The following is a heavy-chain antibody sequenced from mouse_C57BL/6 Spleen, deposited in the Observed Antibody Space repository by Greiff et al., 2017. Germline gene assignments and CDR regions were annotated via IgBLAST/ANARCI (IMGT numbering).Heavy chain of an antibody. D-gene: IGHD1-1*01. J-gene: IGHJ2*01. CDR3: ARGGTTVRRYFDY. CDR1: GYTFTDYY. V-gene: IGHV1-76*01. CDR2: IYPGSGNT. Sequence: QVQLKESGAELVRPGASVKLSCKASGYTFTDYYIHWVKQRPGQGLEWIARIYPGSGNTYYNEKFKGKATLTAEKSSSTAYMQLSSLTSEDSAVYVGARGGTTVRRYFDYWGQGTTLTVSS.